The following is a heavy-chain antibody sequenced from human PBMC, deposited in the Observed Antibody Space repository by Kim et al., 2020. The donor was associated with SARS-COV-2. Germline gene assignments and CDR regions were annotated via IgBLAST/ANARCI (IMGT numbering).Heavy chain of an antibody. V-gene: IGHV3-7*01. CDR2: IKQDGNQK. CDR1: GFTFSSYW. D-gene: IGHD6-19*01. Sequence: GGSLRLSCAASGFTFSSYWMTWVRQAPGKGLEWVANIKQDGNQKYYVYSVKGRFTISRANAKNSLYLQMNSLRAEDTAVYYCARDGDLYSSGTDAFDIWGPGPMVTVSS. J-gene: IGHJ3*02. CDR3: ARDGDLYSSGTDAFDI.